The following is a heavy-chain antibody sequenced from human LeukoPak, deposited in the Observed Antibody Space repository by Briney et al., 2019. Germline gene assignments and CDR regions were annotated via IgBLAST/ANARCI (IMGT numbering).Heavy chain of an antibody. CDR2: ISGSGGST. V-gene: IGHV3-23*01. Sequence: GGSLRLSCAASGFTFSSYAMSWVRQAPGKGLEWVSAISGSGGSTYYADSVKGRFTISRDNSKNTLYLQMNSLRAEDTAVYYCAKDLEEQWLVPNFDYWGQGTLVTVSS. CDR1: GFTFSSYA. D-gene: IGHD6-19*01. CDR3: AKDLEEQWLVPNFDY. J-gene: IGHJ4*02.